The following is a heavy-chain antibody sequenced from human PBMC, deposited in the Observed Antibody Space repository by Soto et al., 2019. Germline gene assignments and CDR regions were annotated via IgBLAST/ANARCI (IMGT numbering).Heavy chain of an antibody. J-gene: IGHJ4*02. CDR2: INHSGST. CDR1: GGSFSGYY. V-gene: IGHV4-34*01. D-gene: IGHD3-16*02. CDR3: ARGHLYTFYYSGYLDY. Sequence: QVQLQQWGAGLLKPSETLSLTCAVYGGSFSGYYWCWIRQPPGKGLEWIGEINHSGSTNYNPSLKSRVTISGDTSKNQFSLKLSSVTAADTAVYYCARGHLYTFYYSGYLDYWGQGTLVTVAS.